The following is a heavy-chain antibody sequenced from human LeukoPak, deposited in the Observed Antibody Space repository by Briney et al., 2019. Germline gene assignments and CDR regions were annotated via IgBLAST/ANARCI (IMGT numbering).Heavy chain of an antibody. Sequence: SETLSLTCTVSGGSISSYYWRWIRQPAGKGLEWIGRIYTSGSTNYNPSLKSRVTISVDKSKNQFSLKLSSVTAADTAVYYCERSVLKGSGTVGAFDIWGQGTMVTVSS. D-gene: IGHD2-8*02. CDR1: GGSISSYY. CDR2: IYTSGST. CDR3: ERSVLKGSGTVGAFDI. V-gene: IGHV4-4*07. J-gene: IGHJ3*02.